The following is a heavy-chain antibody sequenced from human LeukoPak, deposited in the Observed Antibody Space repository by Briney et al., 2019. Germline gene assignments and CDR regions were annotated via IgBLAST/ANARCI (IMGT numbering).Heavy chain of an antibody. D-gene: IGHD6-13*01. CDR2: IWYGGSNK. V-gene: IGHV3-33*08. J-gene: IGHJ4*02. Sequence: GGSLRLSCAASGFTFSSYGMHWVRQAPGKGLEWVAVIWYGGSNKYYADSVKGRFTISRDNAKNSLYLQMNSLRAEDTAVYYCARDNSSSWRGPADYWGQGTLVTVSS. CDR1: GFTFSSYG. CDR3: ARDNSSSWRGPADY.